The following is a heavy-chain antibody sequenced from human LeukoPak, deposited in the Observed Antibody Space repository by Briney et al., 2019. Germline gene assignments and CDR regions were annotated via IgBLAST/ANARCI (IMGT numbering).Heavy chain of an antibody. D-gene: IGHD4-17*01. J-gene: IGHJ4*02. CDR3: ARTYGDPRRGYFDY. Sequence: SETLSLTCTVSGGSISSYYWSWIRQPPEKGLEWIGYIYYTGSTNYDPSLKSRLTMSVDTSKNQFSLNLSSVTAADTAVYYCARTYGDPRRGYFDYWGQGTLVTVSS. CDR2: IYYTGST. V-gene: IGHV4-59*08. CDR1: GGSISSYY.